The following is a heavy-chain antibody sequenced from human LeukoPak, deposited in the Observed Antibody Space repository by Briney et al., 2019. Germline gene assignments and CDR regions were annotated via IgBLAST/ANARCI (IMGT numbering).Heavy chain of an antibody. CDR2: IYASGSS. J-gene: IGHJ6*03. Sequence: SETLFLTCTVSGDSISNYYWSWVRQPAGKGLEWIGRIYASGSSNYNPSLKSRITMSVDTSKNQFSLKLSSVTAADTAVYYCARCLNTYYYDNSGYSPEHYYMDVWGKGTTVIVSS. V-gene: IGHV4-4*07. CDR1: GDSISNYY. D-gene: IGHD3-22*01. CDR3: ARCLNTYYYDNSGYSPEHYYMDV.